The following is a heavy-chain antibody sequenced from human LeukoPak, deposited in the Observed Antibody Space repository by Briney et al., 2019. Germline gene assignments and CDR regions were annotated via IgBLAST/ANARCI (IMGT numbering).Heavy chain of an antibody. Sequence: GGSLRLSCAASGFTFSDSAMHWVRQAPGKGLEWVAGISFTTPSRTYNADSVKGRFTISRDNAKNSLYLQMNSLRAEDTAVYYCARDYGDYARWPYYYYGMDVWGQGTTVTVSS. D-gene: IGHD4-17*01. CDR1: GFTFSDSA. CDR2: ISFTTPSRT. J-gene: IGHJ6*02. CDR3: ARDYGDYARWPYYYYGMDV. V-gene: IGHV3-69-1*02.